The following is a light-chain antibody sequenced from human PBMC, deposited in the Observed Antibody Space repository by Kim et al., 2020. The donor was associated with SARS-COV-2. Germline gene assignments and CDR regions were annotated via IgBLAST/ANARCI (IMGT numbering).Light chain of an antibody. J-gene: IGKJ3*01. V-gene: IGKV1-5*01. CDR1: QSLNDW. Sequence: DIQMTQSPSTLSASVGDTVIITCRASQSLNDWLDWYQQKPGEAPKLLVYDVSNLESGVPSRFSGSGSGTEFTLTISRLQPDDFATYYCQQYFNYPLTFGPGTKVDIK. CDR3: QQYFNYPLT. CDR2: DVS.